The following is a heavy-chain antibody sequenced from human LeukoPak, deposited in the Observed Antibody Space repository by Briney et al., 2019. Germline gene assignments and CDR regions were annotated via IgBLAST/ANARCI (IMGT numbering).Heavy chain of an antibody. Sequence: ASVKVSCKASGYTFTDYYMHWVRQAPGQGLEWMGWINPNSGGTNYAQKFQGRVTMTRDTSISTAYMELSSLRSEDTAVYYCARSDYGDYVSFDYWGQGTLVTVSS. CDR1: GYTFTDYY. D-gene: IGHD4-17*01. J-gene: IGHJ4*02. CDR3: ARSDYGDYVSFDY. CDR2: INPNSGGT. V-gene: IGHV1-2*02.